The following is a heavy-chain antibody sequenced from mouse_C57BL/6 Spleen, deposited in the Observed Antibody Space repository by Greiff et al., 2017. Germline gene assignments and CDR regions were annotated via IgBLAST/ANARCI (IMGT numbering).Heavy chain of an antibody. CDR2: INPSTGGT. Sequence: VHVKQSGPELVKPGASVKISCKASGYSFTGYYMNWVKQSPEKSLEWIGEINPSTGGTTYNQKFKAKATLTVDKSSSTAYMQLKSLTSEDSAVYYCARSNDWYFDVWGTGTTVTVSS. V-gene: IGHV1-42*01. CDR3: ARSNDWYFDV. CDR1: GYSFTGYY. D-gene: IGHD2-5*01. J-gene: IGHJ1*03.